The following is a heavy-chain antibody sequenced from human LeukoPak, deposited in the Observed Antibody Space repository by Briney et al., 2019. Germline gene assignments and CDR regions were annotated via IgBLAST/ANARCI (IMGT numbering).Heavy chain of an antibody. V-gene: IGHV4-31*03. CDR2: IYYSGST. D-gene: IGHD4-23*01. CDR1: GGSISSGGYY. J-gene: IGHJ4*02. Sequence: SQTLSLTCTVSGGSISSGGYYWSWIRQHPGKGLEWIGYIYYSGSTYYNPSLKGRVTISVDTSKNQFSLKLSSVTAADTAVYYCAREVPMTTVAHPLGPFDYWGQGTLVTVSS. CDR3: AREVPMTTVAHPLGPFDY.